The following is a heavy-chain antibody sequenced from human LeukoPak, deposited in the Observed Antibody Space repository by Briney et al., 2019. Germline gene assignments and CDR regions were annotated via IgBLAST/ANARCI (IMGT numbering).Heavy chain of an antibody. CDR3: ARGYSSSWSDY. V-gene: IGHV4-4*02. J-gene: IGHJ4*02. CDR2: IYHSGST. D-gene: IGHD6-13*01. Sequence: SETLSLTCAVSGASISSNNWWWSWVRQPPGKGLEWIGEIYHSGSTNYNPSLKSRVTMSVDKSKNQFSLKLSSVTAADTAVYYCARGYSSSWSDYWGQGTLVTVSS. CDR1: GASISSNNW.